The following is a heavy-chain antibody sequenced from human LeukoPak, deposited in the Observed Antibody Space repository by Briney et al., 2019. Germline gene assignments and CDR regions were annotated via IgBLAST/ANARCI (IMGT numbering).Heavy chain of an antibody. Sequence: SETLSLTCTVSGGSISSYYWSWIRQPPGKGLEWIGYIYYSGSTNYNPSLKSRVTISVDTSKSQFSLKLSSVTAADTAVYYCARIIEMATIFAPFDPWGQGTLVTVSS. CDR1: GGSISSYY. CDR2: IYYSGST. V-gene: IGHV4-59*08. CDR3: ARIIEMATIFAPFDP. J-gene: IGHJ5*02. D-gene: IGHD5-24*01.